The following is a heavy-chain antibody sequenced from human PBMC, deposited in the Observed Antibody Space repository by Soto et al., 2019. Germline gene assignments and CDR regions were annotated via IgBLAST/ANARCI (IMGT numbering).Heavy chain of an antibody. Sequence: GGSLRLSCAASGFTFSSYAMSGVRQAPGKGLEGVSAISGSGGSTYYADSVKGRFTISRDNSKNTLYLQMNSLRAEDTAVYYCAKPPKYSYGPEYFQHWSQGTLVTVSS. CDR1: GFTFSSYA. CDR2: ISGSGGST. V-gene: IGHV3-23*01. CDR3: AKPPKYSYGPEYFQH. D-gene: IGHD5-18*01. J-gene: IGHJ1*01.